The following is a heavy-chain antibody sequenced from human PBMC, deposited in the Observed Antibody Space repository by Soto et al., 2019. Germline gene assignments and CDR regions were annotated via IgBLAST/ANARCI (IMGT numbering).Heavy chain of an antibody. CDR1: GFTFSSYG. D-gene: IGHD2-8*01. CDR2: IWYDGSNK. CDR3: AREHCTNGGCPLMAI. V-gene: IGHV3-33*01. Sequence: QVQLVESGGGVVQPGRSLRLSCAASGFTFSSYGMHWVRQAPGKGLEGVAVIWYDGSNKYYADSVKGRFTISRDNSKNTLGLQMNSLRAEDTAVYYCAREHCTNGGCPLMAIWGQGTMVTVSS. J-gene: IGHJ3*02.